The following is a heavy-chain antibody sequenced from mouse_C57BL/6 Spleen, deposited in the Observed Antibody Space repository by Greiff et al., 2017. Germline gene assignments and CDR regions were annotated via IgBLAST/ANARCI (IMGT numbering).Heavy chain of an antibody. J-gene: IGHJ2*01. CDR3: ARGGMVAYFDY. CDR2: INPYNGGT. D-gene: IGHD2-3*01. V-gene: IGHV1-19*01. Sequence: VQLQQSGPVLVKPGASVKMSCKASGYTFTDYYMNWVKQSHGKSLEWIGVINPYNGGTSYNQKFKGKATLTVDKSSSTAYMELNSLTSEDSAVYYCARGGMVAYFDYWGQGTTLTVSS. CDR1: GYTFTDYY.